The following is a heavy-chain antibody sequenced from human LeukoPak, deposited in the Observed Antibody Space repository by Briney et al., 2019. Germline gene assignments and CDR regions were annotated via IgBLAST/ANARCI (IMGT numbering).Heavy chain of an antibody. V-gene: IGHV1-2*02. D-gene: IGHD3-9*01. CDR2: INPNSGGT. CDR3: ARDVNYDILTGYQPPSSWFDP. CDR1: GYTFTGYY. J-gene: IGHJ5*02. Sequence: EASVKVSCKASGYTFTGYYMHWVRQAPGQGLEWMGWINPNSGGTNYAQKFQGRVTMTRDTSISTAYMELSRLRSDNTAVYYCARDVNYDILTGYQPPSSWFDPWGQGTLVTVSS.